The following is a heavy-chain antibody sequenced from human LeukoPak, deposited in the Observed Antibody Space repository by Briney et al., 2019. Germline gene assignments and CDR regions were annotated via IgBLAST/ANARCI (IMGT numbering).Heavy chain of an antibody. V-gene: IGHV3-72*01. CDR2: TRNKANSYTT. CDR3: ARQSRTCSGDSCYQLDAFDI. CDR1: GFTFSDHY. J-gene: IGHJ3*02. D-gene: IGHD2-15*01. Sequence: PGGSLSLSCAASGFTFSDHYMDWVSQSPGKGLEWVGRTRNKANSYTTEYAASVKGRFIISRDDSKSSLYLQMNSLKTEDTAVYYCARQSRTCSGDSCYQLDAFDIWGHGTMVTVSS.